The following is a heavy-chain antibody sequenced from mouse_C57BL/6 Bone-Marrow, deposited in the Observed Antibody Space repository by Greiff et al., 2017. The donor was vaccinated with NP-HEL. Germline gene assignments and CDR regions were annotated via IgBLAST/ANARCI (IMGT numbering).Heavy chain of an antibody. J-gene: IGHJ3*01. CDR2: IYPRSGNT. CDR1: GYAFSSSW. Sequence: QVQLQQSGPELVKPGASVKISCKASGYAFSSSWMNWVKQRTGQGLEWIGEIYPRSGNTYYNEKFKGKATLTADKSSSTAYMELRSLTSEDSAVYFCARPTDYYGSSFAYWGQGTLVTVSA. V-gene: IGHV1-81*01. D-gene: IGHD1-1*01. CDR3: ARPTDYYGSSFAY.